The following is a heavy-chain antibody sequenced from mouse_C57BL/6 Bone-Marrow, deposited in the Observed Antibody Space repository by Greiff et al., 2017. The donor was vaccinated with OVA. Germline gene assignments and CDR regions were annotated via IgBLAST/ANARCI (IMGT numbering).Heavy chain of an antibody. D-gene: IGHD1-1*01. J-gene: IGHJ2*01. Sequence: VQLQQSGAELVKPGASVKISCKASGYAFSSYWMNWVKQRPGKGLEWIGQIYPGDGDTNYNGKFKGKATLTADKSSSTAYMQLSSLTSEDSAVYFCARFITTVGFDYWGQGTTLTVSS. V-gene: IGHV1-80*01. CDR3: ARFITTVGFDY. CDR2: IYPGDGDT. CDR1: GYAFSSYW.